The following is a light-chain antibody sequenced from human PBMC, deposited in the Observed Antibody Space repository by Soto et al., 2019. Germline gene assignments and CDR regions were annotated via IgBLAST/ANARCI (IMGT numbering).Light chain of an antibody. J-gene: IGKJ1*01. V-gene: IGKV1-5*03. CDR1: QSIGSW. Sequence: DIQMTQSPSTLSASVGDRVTITCRASQSIGSWLAWYQQKPGKAPKLLIYKASSLESGVPSRFSGSGCGTEFTLTLSSLQPDDFASYYCQQYGSYSQGTFGQGTKVEIK. CDR3: QQYGSYSQGT. CDR2: KAS.